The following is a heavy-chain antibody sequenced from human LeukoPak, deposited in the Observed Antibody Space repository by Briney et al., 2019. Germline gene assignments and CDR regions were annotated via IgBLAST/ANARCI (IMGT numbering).Heavy chain of an antibody. Sequence: SETLSLTCTVSGGSISSYYWSWIRQPPGKGLEWIGYIYDSGSTNYNPSLKSRVTLSVDTSKNQFSLKLSSVTAADTAVYYCARSRENVSPYYFDYWGQGTLVTVSS. CDR3: ARSRENVSPYYFDY. D-gene: IGHD3-16*01. V-gene: IGHV4-59*01. J-gene: IGHJ4*02. CDR2: IYDSGST. CDR1: GGSISSYY.